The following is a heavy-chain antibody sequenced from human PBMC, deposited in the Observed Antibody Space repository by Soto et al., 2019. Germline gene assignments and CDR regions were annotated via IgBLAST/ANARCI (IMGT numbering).Heavy chain of an antibody. J-gene: IGHJ5*02. Sequence: ASVKVSCKASGYTFTSYAMHWVRQAPGQRLEWMGWINAGNGNTKYSQKFQGRVTITRDTSASTAYMELSSLRHDDTAVYYCAKYVYDTGWNLPFDPWGQGTLVTVSS. CDR2: INAGNGNT. CDR1: GYTFTSYA. V-gene: IGHV1-3*01. CDR3: AKYVYDTGWNLPFDP. D-gene: IGHD6-19*01.